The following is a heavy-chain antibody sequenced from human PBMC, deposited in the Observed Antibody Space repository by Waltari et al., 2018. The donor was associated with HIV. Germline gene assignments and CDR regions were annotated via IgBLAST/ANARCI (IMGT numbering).Heavy chain of an antibody. Sequence: QVQLVQSGAEVKKPGSSVKVSCKASGGTFSSYAISWVRQAPGQGLEWRGGIIPSFGTANDAQKVQCRVTITADESTSTAYMELSSLRSEDTAVYYCASVVRLRGSYYGRYFDYWGQGTLVTVSS. J-gene: IGHJ4*02. CDR2: IIPSFGTA. V-gene: IGHV1-69*12. D-gene: IGHD1-26*01. CDR3: ASVVRLRGSYYGRYFDY. CDR1: GGTFSSYA.